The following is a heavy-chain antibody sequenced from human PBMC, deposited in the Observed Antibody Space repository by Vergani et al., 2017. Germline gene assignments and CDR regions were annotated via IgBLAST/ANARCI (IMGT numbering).Heavy chain of an antibody. V-gene: IGHV1-8*01. CDR2: MNPNSGNT. J-gene: IGHJ5*02. Sequence: QVQLVQSVAEVKKPGASVKVSCKASGYTFTSYEINWVRQATGQGLEWMGWMNPNSGNTGYAQKFQGRVTMTRNTSISTAYMELSSLRSEDTAVYYCARGGCEGVVEDNWFDPWGQGTLVTVSS. CDR3: ARGGCEGVVEDNWFDP. D-gene: IGHD2-2*01. CDR1: GYTFTSYE.